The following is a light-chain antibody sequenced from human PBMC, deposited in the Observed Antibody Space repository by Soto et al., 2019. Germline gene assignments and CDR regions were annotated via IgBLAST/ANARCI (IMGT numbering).Light chain of an antibody. Sequence: DIQMTQSPYTLSASVGDRVTITCRASQSISNWLAWYQQKPGKAPKLLIYKASSLESGVPSRFSGSGSGTEFTLTISSLQPDDFATYYCQQYDRYLYTFGQGTKLEIK. V-gene: IGKV1-5*03. CDR2: KAS. CDR3: QQYDRYLYT. J-gene: IGKJ2*01. CDR1: QSISNW.